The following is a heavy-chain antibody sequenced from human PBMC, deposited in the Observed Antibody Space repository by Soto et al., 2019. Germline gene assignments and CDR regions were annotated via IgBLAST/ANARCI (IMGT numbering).Heavy chain of an antibody. J-gene: IGHJ6*02. CDR2: ISAYNGNT. CDR1: GYTFTSYG. CDR3: ARRDGSSSLLSYYYYGMDV. D-gene: IGHD6-6*01. V-gene: IGHV1-18*01. Sequence: ASVKVSCKASGYTFTSYGISWVRQAPGQGLEWMGWISAYNGNTNYAQKLQGRVTMTTDTSTSTAYMELRSLRSDDTAVYYCARRDGSSSLLSYYYYGMDVWGQGTTVTVSS.